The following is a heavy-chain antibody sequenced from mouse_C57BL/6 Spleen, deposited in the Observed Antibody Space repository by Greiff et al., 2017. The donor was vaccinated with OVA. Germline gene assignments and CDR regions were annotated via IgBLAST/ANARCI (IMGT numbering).Heavy chain of an antibody. D-gene: IGHD2-4*01. V-gene: IGHV1-50*01. CDR3: ARAGYEYDEAG. CDR1: GYTFTSYW. CDR2: IDPSDSYT. Sequence: QVQLQQPGAELVKPGASVKLSCKASGYTFTSYWTQWVKQRPGQGLEWIGEIDPSDSYTNYNQKFTGKATLTVATSSSTAYMQLSSLTSEDSAVYYCARAGYEYDEAGWGQGALVTVSA. J-gene: IGHJ3*01.